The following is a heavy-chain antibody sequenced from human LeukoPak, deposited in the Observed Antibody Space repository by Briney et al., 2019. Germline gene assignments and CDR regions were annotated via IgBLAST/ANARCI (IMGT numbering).Heavy chain of an antibody. CDR1: GGSISSGGYY. J-gene: IGHJ4*02. CDR3: ARSLLLWFGEPSGYFDY. Sequence: SETLSLTCTVSGGSISSGGYYWRWIRQHPGKGLEWIGYIYYSGSTYYNPSLKSRVTISVDTSKNQFSLKLSSVTAADTAVYYCARSLLLWFGEPSGYFDYWGQGTLVTVSS. D-gene: IGHD3-10*01. CDR2: IYYSGST. V-gene: IGHV4-31*03.